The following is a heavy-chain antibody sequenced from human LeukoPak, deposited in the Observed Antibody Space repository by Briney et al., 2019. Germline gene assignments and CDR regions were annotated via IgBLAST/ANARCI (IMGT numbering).Heavy chain of an antibody. D-gene: IGHD3-9*01. Sequence: SETLSLTCTVSGGSISSYYWSWIRQPPGKGLEWIGYIYYSGSTNYNPSLKSRVTMSVDTSKNQFSLKLSSVTAADTAVYYCARVIYDILTGYYAPYYFDYWGQGTLVTVSS. CDR1: GGSISSYY. CDR2: IYYSGST. CDR3: ARVIYDILTGYYAPYYFDY. V-gene: IGHV4-59*12. J-gene: IGHJ4*02.